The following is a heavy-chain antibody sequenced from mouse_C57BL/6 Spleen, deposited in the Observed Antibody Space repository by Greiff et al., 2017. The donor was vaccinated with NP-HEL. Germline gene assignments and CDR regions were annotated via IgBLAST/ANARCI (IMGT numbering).Heavy chain of an antibody. CDR3: TKHPGYDYDD. J-gene: IGHJ4*01. D-gene: IGHD2-4*01. Sequence: QVQLKESGPGLVAPSQSLSITCTVSGFSLTSYGVSWVRQPPGKGLEWLGVIWGDGNTNYHSALISRLSISKDNSKSQVLLQLNSLQTDDTATYYCTKHPGYDYDDWGQGTSVTVSS. CDR2: IWGDGNT. V-gene: IGHV2-3*01. CDR1: GFSLTSYG.